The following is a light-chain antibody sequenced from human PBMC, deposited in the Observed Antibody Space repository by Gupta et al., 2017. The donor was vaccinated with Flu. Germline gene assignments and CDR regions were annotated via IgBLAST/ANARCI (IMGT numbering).Light chain of an antibody. CDR1: NVGNYV. CDR2: QDS. V-gene: IGLV3-1*01. Sequence: TCSGHNVGNYVVSWCQLGPGQSPVLVIYQDSKRPSGTPERFSGSNSGNTATLTISGTQAMDEADFYCQTWDTNIGVFGGGTTLTVL. CDR3: QTWDTNIGV. J-gene: IGLJ2*01.